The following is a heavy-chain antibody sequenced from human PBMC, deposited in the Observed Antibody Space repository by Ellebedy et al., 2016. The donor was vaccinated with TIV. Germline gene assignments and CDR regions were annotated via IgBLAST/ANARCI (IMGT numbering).Heavy chain of an antibody. V-gene: IGHV4-39*01. D-gene: IGHD3-22*01. CDR3: ARSSMIVVVPFDY. CDR1: GASITSSGYY. Sequence: MPSETLSLTCTVSGASITSSGYYRGWIRQPPGKGLEWIGSIYYSGSTYYNPSLNSRVTISVDTSKKQFSLKLSSVTAADTAVYYCARSSMIVVVPFDYWGQGTLVTVSS. J-gene: IGHJ4*02. CDR2: IYYSGST.